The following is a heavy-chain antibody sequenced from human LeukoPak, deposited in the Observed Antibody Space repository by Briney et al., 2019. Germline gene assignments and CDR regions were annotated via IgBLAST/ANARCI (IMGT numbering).Heavy chain of an antibody. J-gene: IGHJ4*02. CDR3: AKHSSGWYVSDY. CDR1: GFTFSSYA. CDR2: ISGSGVTT. D-gene: IGHD6-19*01. Sequence: GGSLRLSCAASGFTFSSYAMSWVRQAPGKGLEWVSGISGSGVTTYSADSVKGRFTISRGSSKNTLYLQMNSLRAEDTAVYYCAKHSSGWYVSDYWGQGTLVTVPS. V-gene: IGHV3-23*01.